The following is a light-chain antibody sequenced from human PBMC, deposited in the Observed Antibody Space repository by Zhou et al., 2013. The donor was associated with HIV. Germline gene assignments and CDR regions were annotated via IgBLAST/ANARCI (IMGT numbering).Light chain of an antibody. CDR3: LQYYNWPPSWT. Sequence: EIVLTQSPVTLSLSPGERATLSCRATQSVSSNFLAWYQQKPGQAPRLLIYGTSTRATGIPARFSGSGSGTEFTLTISSLQSEDFAVYYCLQYYNWPPSWTFGQGTKVEIK. V-gene: IGKV3-15*01. J-gene: IGKJ1*01. CDR1: QSVSSN. CDR2: GTS.